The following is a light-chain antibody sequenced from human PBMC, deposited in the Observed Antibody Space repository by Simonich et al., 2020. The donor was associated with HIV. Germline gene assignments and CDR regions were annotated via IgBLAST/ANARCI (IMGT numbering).Light chain of an antibody. CDR1: SGSIASNY. Sequence: NFMLTQPHSVSESPGKTVTISCTRSSGSIASNYVQWYQQRPGRSPTTVLYEDNQRPSGVPDRFSGSIDSSSNSASLTISGLKTEDEADYYCQSYDSSNHVVFGGGTKLTVL. CDR3: QSYDSSNHVV. CDR2: EDN. J-gene: IGLJ2*01. V-gene: IGLV6-57*01.